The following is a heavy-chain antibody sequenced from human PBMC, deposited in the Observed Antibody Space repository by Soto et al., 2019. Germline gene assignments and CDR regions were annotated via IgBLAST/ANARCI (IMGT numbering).Heavy chain of an antibody. D-gene: IGHD3-16*01. Sequence: QVQLQESGPGLVKPSETLSLTCTVSAASFSKYYWTWIRQPPGKGLEWIGYVYFNGNTNYNPSLKWRVSISIDTSENQISLTLNSVTAAGTAVYYCASVTFGGVVLAHWGQGTLVTVSS. J-gene: IGHJ4*02. CDR2: VYFNGNT. CDR1: AASFSKYY. V-gene: IGHV4-59*01. CDR3: ASVTFGGVVLAH.